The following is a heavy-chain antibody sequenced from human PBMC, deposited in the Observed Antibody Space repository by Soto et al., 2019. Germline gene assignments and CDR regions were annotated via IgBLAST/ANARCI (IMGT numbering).Heavy chain of an antibody. CDR2: IYWDDDK. J-gene: IGHJ4*02. D-gene: IGHD5-12*01. Sequence: QITLKESGPTLVKPTQTLTLTCTFSGFSLSTSGVGVGWIRQPPGKALEWFALIYWDDDKRYSPSLQSRLTITKDTSKNQVVLTMTNIDPVDTATYYCAHRLYTNWPWNSGVFDYWGQGTLVTVSS. CDR3: AHRLYTNWPWNSGVFDY. CDR1: GFSLSTSGVG. V-gene: IGHV2-5*02.